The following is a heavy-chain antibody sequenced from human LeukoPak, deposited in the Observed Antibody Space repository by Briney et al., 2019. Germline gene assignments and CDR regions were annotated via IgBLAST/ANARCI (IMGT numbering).Heavy chain of an antibody. CDR1: GYTFTGYY. D-gene: IGHD3-16*02. J-gene: IGHJ4*02. CDR3: ARDHDYVWGSYRYLFDY. Sequence: ASVKVSCKASGYTFTGYYMHWVRQAPGQGLEWMGWINPNSGGTNYAQKFQGRVTMTRDTSISTAYMELSRLRSDVTAVYYCARDHDYVWGSYRYLFDYWGQGTLVTVSS. CDR2: INPNSGGT. V-gene: IGHV1-2*02.